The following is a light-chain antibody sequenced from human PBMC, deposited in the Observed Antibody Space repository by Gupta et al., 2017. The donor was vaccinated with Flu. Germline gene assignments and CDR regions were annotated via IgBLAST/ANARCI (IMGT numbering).Light chain of an antibody. CDR3: QAWDSSVVV. J-gene: IGLJ2*01. CDR2: QDS. CDR1: KLGDKY. V-gene: IGLV3-1*01. Sequence: SYELTQPPSVSVSPGQTASITCSGDKLGDKYACWYQRKPGQPPVLVIYQDSKRPSGIPERFSGSNSGNTATLTISGTQAMDEADYYCQAWDSSVVVFGGGTKLTVL.